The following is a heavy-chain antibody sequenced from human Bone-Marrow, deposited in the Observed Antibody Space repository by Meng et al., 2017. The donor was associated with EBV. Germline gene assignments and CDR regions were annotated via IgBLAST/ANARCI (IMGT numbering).Heavy chain of an antibody. CDR3: ARDWESDYYGSGSYYQGSDY. CDR1: GYPFTSYG. Sequence: RLVQCWSEVKKPGASAKVYFKASGYPFTSYGISWVGQAPGKGLEWMGWISAYNGNTNYAQKLQGRVTMTTDTSTSTAYMELRSLRSDDTAVYYCARDWESDYYGSGSYYQGSDYWGQGTLVTVSS. D-gene: IGHD3-10*01. V-gene: IGHV1-18*01. J-gene: IGHJ4*02. CDR2: ISAYNGNT.